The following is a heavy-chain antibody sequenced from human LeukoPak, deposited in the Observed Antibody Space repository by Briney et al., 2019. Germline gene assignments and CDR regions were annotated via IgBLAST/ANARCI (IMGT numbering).Heavy chain of an antibody. Sequence: PSETLSLTCTVSGGSISSGDYYWSWIRQPPGKALEWIGYIYYSGSTYYNPSLKSRVTIPVDTSKNQFSLKLSSVTAADTAVYYCARGGIDDYVWGSYRYTYPFDYWGQGTLVTVSS. V-gene: IGHV4-30-4*01. J-gene: IGHJ4*02. CDR2: IYYSGST. CDR3: ARGGIDDYVWGSYRYTYPFDY. D-gene: IGHD3-16*02. CDR1: GGSISSGDYY.